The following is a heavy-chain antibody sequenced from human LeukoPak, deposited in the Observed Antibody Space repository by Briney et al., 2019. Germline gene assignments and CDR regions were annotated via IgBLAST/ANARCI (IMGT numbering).Heavy chain of an antibody. CDR2: MSGDATST. CDR3: AKRTSGSSWYSSDS. V-gene: IGHV3-23*01. D-gene: IGHD6-13*01. CDR1: GFTFSSFG. J-gene: IGHJ4*02. Sequence: GGSLRLFCAASGFTFSSFGMNWVRQAPGKGLEWVSTMSGDATSTYYADSVKGRFTISRDNSKNTLYLQMNSLRADDTAVYYCAKRTSGSSWYSSDSWGQGTLVTVSS.